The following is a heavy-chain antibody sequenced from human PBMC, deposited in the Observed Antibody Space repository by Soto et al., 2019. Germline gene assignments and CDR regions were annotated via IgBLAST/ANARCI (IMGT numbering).Heavy chain of an antibody. CDR1: GFTFSSYW. Sequence: PGGSLRLSCAASGFTFSSYWMHWVRQAPGKGLVWVSRINSDGSSTSYADSVKGRFTTSRDNAKNTLYLQMNSLRAEDTAVYYCARATNYYYYYYMDVWGKGTTVTVSS. CDR2: INSDGSST. J-gene: IGHJ6*03. CDR3: ARATNYYYYYYMDV. V-gene: IGHV3-74*01.